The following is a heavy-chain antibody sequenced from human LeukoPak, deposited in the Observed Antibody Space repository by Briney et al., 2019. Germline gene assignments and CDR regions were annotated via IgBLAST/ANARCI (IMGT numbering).Heavy chain of an antibody. V-gene: IGHV3-23*01. CDR3: AKGPVAVAGYYFDH. J-gene: IGHJ4*02. CDR2: ISGSGGTT. Sequence: GRSLRLSCAASGFTFSSYAMSWVRQAPGKGLEWVSSISGSGGTTYYSDCVKGRFTISRDNPNNTLDLQMNSLTAEDTAVYYCAKGPVAVAGYYFDHWGQGTLVTVSS. D-gene: IGHD6-19*01. CDR1: GFTFSSYA.